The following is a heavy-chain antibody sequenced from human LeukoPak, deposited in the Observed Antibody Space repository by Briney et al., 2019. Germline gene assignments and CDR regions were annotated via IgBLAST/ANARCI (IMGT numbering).Heavy chain of an antibody. J-gene: IGHJ4*02. CDR1: RFTFSSYA. V-gene: IGHV3-30*04. CDR2: ISYDGSNK. D-gene: IGHD5-18*01. CDR3: ARNGGYSYGYDPYYFDY. Sequence: GGSLRLSCAASRFTFSSYAMHWVRQASDEGLEWVAVISYDGSNKYYAESVKGRFTISRDNSKNTLYLQMNSLRAEDTAVYYCARNGGYSYGYDPYYFDYGGQGTLVTVSS.